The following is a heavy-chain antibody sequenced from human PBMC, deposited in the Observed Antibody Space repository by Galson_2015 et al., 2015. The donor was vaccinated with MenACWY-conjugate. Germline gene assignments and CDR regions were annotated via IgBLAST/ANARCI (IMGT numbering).Heavy chain of an antibody. CDR2: IYYRGTT. CDR3: ARKPTVAGHYYYFDN. Sequence: PGQGLEWIASIYYRGTTHYSPSLRSRLTISTDTSKNQFSLKLSAVTAADTAVYFCARKPTVAGHYYYFDNWGQGALVTVSS. V-gene: IGHV4-39*01. D-gene: IGHD6-19*01. J-gene: IGHJ4*02.